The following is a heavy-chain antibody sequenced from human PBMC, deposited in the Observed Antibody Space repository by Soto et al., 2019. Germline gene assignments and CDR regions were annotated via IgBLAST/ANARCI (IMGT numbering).Heavy chain of an antibody. CDR2: IYYSGST. D-gene: IGHD6-13*01. J-gene: IGHJ4*02. V-gene: IGHV4-39*01. Sequence: QLQLQESGPGLVKPSETLSLTCTVSGGSISSSSYYWGRIRQPSGKGLEWIGSIYYSGSTYYNPSLKSRVTIAVDTSKNQFSLKLSSVTAADTAVYYCARRGSSSWYGYWGQGTLVTVSS. CDR3: ARRGSSSWYGY. CDR1: GGSISSSSYY.